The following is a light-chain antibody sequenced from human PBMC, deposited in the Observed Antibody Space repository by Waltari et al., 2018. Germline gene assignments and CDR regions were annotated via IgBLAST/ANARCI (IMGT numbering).Light chain of an antibody. CDR3: ASWDDSLNGPV. Sequence: QSVLTQPPSTSGTPGQRVIISCSGSTSSIGINTVNWYQQLPGTAPTVLIYRNNRRPSGFPDRFSGSKSGTSASLAISGLQSADEATYYCASWDDSLNGPVFGGGTKLTVL. CDR2: RNN. V-gene: IGLV1-44*01. J-gene: IGLJ3*02. CDR1: TSSIGINT.